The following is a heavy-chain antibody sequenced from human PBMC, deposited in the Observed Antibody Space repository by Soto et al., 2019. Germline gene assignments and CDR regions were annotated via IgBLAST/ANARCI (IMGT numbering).Heavy chain of an antibody. V-gene: IGHV3-53*01. Sequence: EVQLVESGGGLIQPGGSLRLSCAASGFTVSSNYMSWVRQAPGKGLEWVSVIYSGGSTYYADSVKGRFTISRDNTKNTLYLQMSSLRAEDTAVYYCARDKGRDILTGLGNYYYYYGMDVWGQGTTVTVSS. CDR2: IYSGGST. J-gene: IGHJ6*02. CDR1: GFTVSSNY. CDR3: ARDKGRDILTGLGNYYYYYGMDV. D-gene: IGHD3-9*01.